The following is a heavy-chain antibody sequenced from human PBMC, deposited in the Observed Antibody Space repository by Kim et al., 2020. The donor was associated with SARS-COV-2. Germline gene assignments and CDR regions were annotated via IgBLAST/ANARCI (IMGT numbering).Heavy chain of an antibody. V-gene: IGHV4-39*01. J-gene: IGHJ4*02. Sequence: SETLSLTCTVSGGSISSSSYYWGWIRQPPGKGLEWIGSIYYSGSTYYNPSLKSRVTISVDTSKNQFSLKLSSVTAADTAVYYCARTYSYGVRLFDYWGQGTLVTVSS. CDR1: GGSISSSSYY. CDR2: IYYSGST. D-gene: IGHD5-18*01. CDR3: ARTYSYGVRLFDY.